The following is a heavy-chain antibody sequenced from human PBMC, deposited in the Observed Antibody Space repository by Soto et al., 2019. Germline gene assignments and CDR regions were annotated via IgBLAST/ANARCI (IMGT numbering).Heavy chain of an antibody. V-gene: IGHV1-69*11. Sequence: ASVEVSCKASGGTFSSYAISWVRQAPGQGLEWMGRVIPFLGTANYAQKFQVRVTITADESTSTAYMEPSSLRSEDTAVYYCASRSRNDFWSGYPPDGYYGLDVWGQGTTVTVSS. D-gene: IGHD3-3*01. CDR3: ASRSRNDFWSGYPPDGYYGLDV. CDR1: GGTFSSYA. CDR2: VIPFLGTA. J-gene: IGHJ6*02.